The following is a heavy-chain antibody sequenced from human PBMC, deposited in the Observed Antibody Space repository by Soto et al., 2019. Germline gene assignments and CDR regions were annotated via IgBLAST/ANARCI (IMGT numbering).Heavy chain of an antibody. CDR1: GYTFTSYA. CDR2: INAGNGNK. Sequence: QVQLVQSGAEVKKPGASVKVSCKASGYTFTSYAMHWVRQAPGQRLEWMGWINAGNGNKKYSQKFQGRVTITRDTSASTAYMELSSLRSEDTAVYYCARSPEGYSGYEYGYWGQGTLVTVSS. D-gene: IGHD5-12*01. V-gene: IGHV1-3*01. CDR3: ARSPEGYSGYEYGY. J-gene: IGHJ4*02.